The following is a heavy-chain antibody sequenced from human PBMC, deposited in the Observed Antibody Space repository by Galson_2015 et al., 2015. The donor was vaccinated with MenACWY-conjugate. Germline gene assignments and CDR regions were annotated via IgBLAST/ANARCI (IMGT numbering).Heavy chain of an antibody. CDR3: ARDWSGVASDY. D-gene: IGHD2-8*02. V-gene: IGHV1-3*01. CDR1: GYSFTTYA. Sequence: SVKVSCKASGYSFTTYAIHWVRQAPGQGLEWMGGVDPGNGNTRYSQKFQGRLTITRDTSASTAYMGLTSLRSEDTAVYYCARDWSGVASDYWGQGTLVIVSS. CDR2: VDPGNGNT. J-gene: IGHJ4*02.